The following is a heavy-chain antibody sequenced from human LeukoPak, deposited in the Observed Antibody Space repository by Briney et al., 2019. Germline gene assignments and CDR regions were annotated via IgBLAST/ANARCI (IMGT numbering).Heavy chain of an antibody. CDR2: ISGSGGST. CDR1: GITFSSYA. Sequence: GGSLRLSCAASGITFSSYAMSWVRQAPGKGLEWVAAISGSGGSTNYADSVKGRFSISRENSRSTLYLQMNSLRAEDTAVYFCAKAALVAAKSKYYFDCWGQGTLVTVSS. V-gene: IGHV3-23*01. CDR3: AKAALVAAKSKYYFDC. D-gene: IGHD2-2*01. J-gene: IGHJ4*02.